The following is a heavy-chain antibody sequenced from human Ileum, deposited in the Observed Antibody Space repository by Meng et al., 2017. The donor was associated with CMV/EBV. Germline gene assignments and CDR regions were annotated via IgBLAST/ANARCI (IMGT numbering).Heavy chain of an antibody. J-gene: IGHJ4*02. Sequence: GGSLRLSCAASGFTFSSYSMNWVRQAPGKGLEWVSFISSSSSYIYYADSVKGRVTISRDNAKNSLCLQMNSLRGEDTAVYYCARDRGGSSYGLIWGQGTLVTVSS. CDR1: GFTFSSYS. CDR3: ARDRGGSSYGLI. V-gene: IGHV3-21*01. CDR2: ISSSSSYI. D-gene: IGHD1-26*01.